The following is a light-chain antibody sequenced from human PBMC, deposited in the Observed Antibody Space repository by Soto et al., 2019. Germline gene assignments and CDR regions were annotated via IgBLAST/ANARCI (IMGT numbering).Light chain of an antibody. V-gene: IGKV3-11*01. J-gene: IGKJ3*01. CDR3: QDRSKSPFT. CDR2: DAT. CDR1: QSVYSY. Sequence: APTQGPSTFSPAPGARXTLTXRTSQSVYSYLAWYQQKPGQAPRLLIHDATNRATGIPARFSGSGSGTDFTLTIGSLEPEDFAVYYCQDRSKSPFTFGPRTKVDIK.